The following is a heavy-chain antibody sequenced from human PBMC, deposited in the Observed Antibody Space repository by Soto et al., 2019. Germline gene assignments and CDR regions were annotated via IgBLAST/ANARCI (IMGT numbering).Heavy chain of an antibody. Sequence: SETLSLTCTVSGGSVSSDTYYWSWIRQPPGKGQEWIGYIYYSGSTNYNPSLKSRVTISVDTSKNQFSLRLSSVTAADTAVYYCARAGGYSGYDSWSWFDPWGQGSLVTVSS. CDR1: GGSVSSDTYY. D-gene: IGHD5-12*01. CDR3: ARAGGYSGYDSWSWFDP. CDR2: IYYSGST. J-gene: IGHJ5*02. V-gene: IGHV4-61*01.